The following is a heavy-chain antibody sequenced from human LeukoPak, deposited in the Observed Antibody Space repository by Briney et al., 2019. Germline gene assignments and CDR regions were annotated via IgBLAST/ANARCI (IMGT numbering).Heavy chain of an antibody. J-gene: IGHJ4*02. V-gene: IGHV3-7*01. CDR1: GFTFSSYA. Sequence: PGGSLRLSCAASGFTFSSYAMHWVRQAPGKGLEWVANIKKDGSEKYYVDSVKGRFTISRDNAKNSLYLQMNSMRLEDTAVYYCARDAGGMPDFWGLGTLVTVSS. D-gene: IGHD2-2*01. CDR2: IKKDGSEK. CDR3: ARDAGGMPDF.